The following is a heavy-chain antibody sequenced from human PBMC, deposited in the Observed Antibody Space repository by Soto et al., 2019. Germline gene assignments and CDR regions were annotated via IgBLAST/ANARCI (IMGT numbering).Heavy chain of an antibody. D-gene: IGHD4-17*01. J-gene: IGHJ4*02. Sequence: ETLSLTCAVYGGSVSGYYWSWIRQPPGKGLEWIGEITDSGSTNYNPSLKSRVAMSVDTSKSQFSLNLRSVAAADTAVYYCARRVTVTYFFDYWGQGTLVTVSS. CDR1: GGSVSGYY. CDR3: ARRVTVTYFFDY. CDR2: ITDSGST. V-gene: IGHV4-34*01.